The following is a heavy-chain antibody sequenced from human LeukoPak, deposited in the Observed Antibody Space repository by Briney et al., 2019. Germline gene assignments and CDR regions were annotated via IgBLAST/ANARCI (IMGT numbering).Heavy chain of an antibody. Sequence: SETLSLTCSVSGGSIGGHYWNWIRQPPGKGLEWIGYIYYNGRTHYKSSLRSRLTISVDTSMNQFSLKLSSVTAADTAVYYCARHPDIGVIRDGFDRWGQGTRVTVSS. CDR1: GGSIGGHY. D-gene: IGHD3-3*01. CDR3: ARHPDIGVIRDGFDR. V-gene: IGHV4-59*08. J-gene: IGHJ5*02. CDR2: IYYNGRT.